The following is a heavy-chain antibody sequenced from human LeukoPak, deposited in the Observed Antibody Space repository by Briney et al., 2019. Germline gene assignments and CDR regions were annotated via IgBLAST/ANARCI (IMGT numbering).Heavy chain of an antibody. Sequence: GGFLRLSCAASGCTYSSYGMHWVGQAPGKGLEWVAVIWYDGSNKYYADSVKGRFTISRDNSKNTLYLRMNSLRAEDTAVYYCARAQSGGYSYGLDYWGQGTLVTVSS. CDR1: GCTYSSYG. D-gene: IGHD5-18*01. V-gene: IGHV3-33*01. CDR2: IWYDGSNK. CDR3: ARAQSGGYSYGLDY. J-gene: IGHJ4*02.